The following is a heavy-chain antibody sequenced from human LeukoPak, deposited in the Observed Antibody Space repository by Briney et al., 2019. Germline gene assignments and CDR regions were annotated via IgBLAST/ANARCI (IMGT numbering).Heavy chain of an antibody. J-gene: IGHJ4*02. D-gene: IGHD3-3*01. CDR3: GKLEWKFPPNNYLAS. CDR1: GGSISSSSYY. CDR2: IYYSGST. Sequence: SSETLSLTCTVSGGSISSSSYYWGWIRQPPGKGLEWIGSIYYSGSTYYNPSLKSRVTVSVDTSKNQFSLKLSSVTAADTAVYFCGKLEWKFPPNNYLASWAKGTLFTVS. V-gene: IGHV4-39*01.